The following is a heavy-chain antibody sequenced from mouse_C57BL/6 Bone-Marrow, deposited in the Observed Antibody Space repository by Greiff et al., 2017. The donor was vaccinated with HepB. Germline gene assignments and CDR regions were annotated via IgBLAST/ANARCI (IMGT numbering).Heavy chain of an antibody. CDR2: ISYDGSN. Sequence: EVKLQESGPGLVKPSQSLSLTCSVTGYSITSGYYWNWIRQFPGNKLEWMGYISYDGSNNYNPSLKNRISITRDTSKNQFFLKLNSVTTEDTATYYCARDGYYGSFDYWGQGTTLTVSS. V-gene: IGHV3-6*01. J-gene: IGHJ2*01. CDR3: ARDGYYGSFDY. CDR1: GYSITSGYY. D-gene: IGHD1-1*01.